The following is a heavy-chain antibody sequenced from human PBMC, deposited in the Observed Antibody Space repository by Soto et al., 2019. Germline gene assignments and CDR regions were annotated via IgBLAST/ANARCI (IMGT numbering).Heavy chain of an antibody. J-gene: IGHJ4*02. CDR1: GFTFSDYA. V-gene: IGHV3-23*01. D-gene: IGHD6-13*01. Sequence: GGSLRLSCVASGFTFSDYAMSWVRQAPGKGLEWVSGISPSGASTYYADSVKGRFTISRDSSKNMVYLQMNSLRAEDTAVYYCAYSSTPFDYWGQGTLVTVSS. CDR3: AYSSTPFDY. CDR2: ISPSGAST.